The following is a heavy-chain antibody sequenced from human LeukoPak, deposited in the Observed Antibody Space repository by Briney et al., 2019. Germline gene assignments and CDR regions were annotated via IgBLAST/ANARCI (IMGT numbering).Heavy chain of an antibody. V-gene: IGHV4-38-2*02. CDR1: GYSISSGYY. J-gene: IGHJ3*02. Sequence: PSETLSLTCTVSGYSISSGYYWGWIRTPPGKGLEWIGTVYHSGDTYSNPSLKSRVTISVDTSKNQFSLKLSSGTAADTAVYYCARAKYGGKFGGDVFDIWGQGTMVTVSS. CDR2: VYHSGDT. CDR3: ARAKYGGKFGGDVFDI. D-gene: IGHD4-23*01.